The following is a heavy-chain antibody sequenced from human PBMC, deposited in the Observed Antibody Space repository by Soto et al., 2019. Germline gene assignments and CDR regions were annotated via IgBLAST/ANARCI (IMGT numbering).Heavy chain of an antibody. CDR1: GFTFSSYG. CDR2: ISYDGSNK. Sequence: PGGSLRLSCAASGFTFSSYGMHWVRQAPGKGLEWVAVISYDGSNKYYADSVKGRFTISRDNSKNTLYLQMNSLRAEDTAVYYCAKVPYGDYVPDAFDIWGQGTMVTVSS. V-gene: IGHV3-30*18. J-gene: IGHJ3*02. D-gene: IGHD4-17*01. CDR3: AKVPYGDYVPDAFDI.